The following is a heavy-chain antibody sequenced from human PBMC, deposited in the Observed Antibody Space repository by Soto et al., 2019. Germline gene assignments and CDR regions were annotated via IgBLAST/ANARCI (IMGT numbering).Heavy chain of an antibody. CDR1: GYTFTSYY. Sequence: ASVKVSCKASGYTFTSYYLHWVRQAPGQGLEWMGIINPSGGSPTYAHKFQGRVTMTRDTSTGTVYMEMSGLRSDDTAVYYCARDAGSFDYWGPG. V-gene: IGHV1-46*01. CDR3: ARDAGSFDY. J-gene: IGHJ4*02. D-gene: IGHD3-10*01. CDR2: INPSGGSP.